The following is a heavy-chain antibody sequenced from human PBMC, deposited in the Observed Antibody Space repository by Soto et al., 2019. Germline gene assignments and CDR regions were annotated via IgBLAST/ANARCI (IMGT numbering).Heavy chain of an antibody. D-gene: IGHD3-9*01. Sequence: GGSLRLSCAASGFTFSSYWMSWVRQAPGKGLEWVANIKQDGSEKYYVDSVKGRFTISRDNAKNSLYLQMNSLRAEDTAVYYCARRGRQGLRYFDWFFDYWGQGTLVTVSS. CDR2: IKQDGSEK. J-gene: IGHJ4*02. CDR3: ARRGRQGLRYFDWFFDY. V-gene: IGHV3-7*01. CDR1: GFTFSSYW.